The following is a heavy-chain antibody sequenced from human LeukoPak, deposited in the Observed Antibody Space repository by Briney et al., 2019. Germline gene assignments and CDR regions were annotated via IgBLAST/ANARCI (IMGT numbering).Heavy chain of an antibody. D-gene: IGHD6-6*01. V-gene: IGHV4-39*01. Sequence: PSETLSLTCTVSGGSISSSSYYWGWIRQPPGKGLEWIGSIYYSGSTYYNPSLKSRVTISVDTSKNQFSLKLSSVTAADTAVYYCARHQSGSSSLRDFDPWGQGTLVTVSS. CDR2: IYYSGST. CDR1: GGSISSSSYY. J-gene: IGHJ5*02. CDR3: ARHQSGSSSLRDFDP.